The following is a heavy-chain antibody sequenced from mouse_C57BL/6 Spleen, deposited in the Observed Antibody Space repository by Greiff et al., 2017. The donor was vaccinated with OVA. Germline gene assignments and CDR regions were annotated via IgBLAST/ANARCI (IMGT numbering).Heavy chain of an antibody. CDR3: ARQRDQGFAD. Sequence: DVMLVESGGDLVKPGGSLKLSCAASGFTFSSYGMSWVRQTPDKRLEWVATISSGGSYTYYPDSVKGRFTISRDNAKNTLYLQLSSLKSEDTAMAYCARQRDQGFADWGQGTLVTVSA. CDR1: GFTFSSYG. CDR2: ISSGGSYT. V-gene: IGHV5-6*02. D-gene: IGHD3-3*01. J-gene: IGHJ3*01.